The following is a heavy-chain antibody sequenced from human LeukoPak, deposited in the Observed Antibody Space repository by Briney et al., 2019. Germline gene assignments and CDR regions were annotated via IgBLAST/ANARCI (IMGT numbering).Heavy chain of an antibody. V-gene: IGHV1-69*13. D-gene: IGHD3-10*01. CDR1: GGTFSSYA. CDR2: IIPIFGTA. J-gene: IGHJ3*02. CDR3: ARDRTDMVRGWNDAFDI. Sequence: GASVKVSCKASGGTFSSYAISWVRQAPGQGLEWMGGIIPIFGTANYAQKFQGRVTITADESTSTAYMELSSLRTEDTAVYYCARDRTDMVRGWNDAFDIWGQGTMVTVSS.